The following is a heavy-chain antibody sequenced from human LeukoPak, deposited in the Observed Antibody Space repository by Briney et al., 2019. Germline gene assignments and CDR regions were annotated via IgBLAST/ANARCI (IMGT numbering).Heavy chain of an antibody. J-gene: IGHJ6*03. V-gene: IGHV1-8*01. CDR1: GYTFTSYD. D-gene: IGHD2-15*01. CDR2: MNPNSGNT. CDR3: AREPRAANYYYYYYMDV. Sequence: ASVKVSCKASGYTFTSYDINWVRQATGQGLEWMGWMNPNSGNTGYAQKFQGRVTVTRNTSISTAYMELSSLRSEDTAVYYCAREPRAANYYYYYYMDVWGKGTTVTVSS.